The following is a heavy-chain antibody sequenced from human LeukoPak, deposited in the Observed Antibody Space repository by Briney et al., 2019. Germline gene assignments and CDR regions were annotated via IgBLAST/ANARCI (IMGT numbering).Heavy chain of an antibody. CDR1: GFTFSSYG. V-gene: IGHV3-30*18. Sequence: AGGSLRLSCAASGFTFSSYGMHWVRQAPGKGLEWVAVISYDGSNKYYADSVKGRFTISRDNSKNTLYLQMNSLRAEDTAVYYCAKDHEGYYIDYWGQGTLVTVSS. J-gene: IGHJ4*02. CDR3: AKDHEGYYIDY. CDR2: ISYDGSNK.